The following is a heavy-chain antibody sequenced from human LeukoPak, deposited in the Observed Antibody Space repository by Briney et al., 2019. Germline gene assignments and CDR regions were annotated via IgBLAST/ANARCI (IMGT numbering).Heavy chain of an antibody. CDR3: ARERITIFGGRSVDY. V-gene: IGHV1-3*03. Sequence: GASVKVSYKASGYTFTSYAMHWVRQAPGQRLEWMGWINAGNGNTKYSQEFQGRVTITRDTSASTAYMELSSLRSEDMAVYYCARERITIFGGRSVDYWGQGTLVTVSS. CDR1: GYTFTSYA. CDR2: INAGNGNT. J-gene: IGHJ4*02. D-gene: IGHD3-3*01.